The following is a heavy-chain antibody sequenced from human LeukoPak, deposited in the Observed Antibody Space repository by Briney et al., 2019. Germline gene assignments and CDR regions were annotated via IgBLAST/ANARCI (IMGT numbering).Heavy chain of an antibody. D-gene: IGHD6-19*01. CDR2: IYYSGST. Sequence: SETLSLTCTVSGGSISSSSYYWGWIRQPPGKGLEWIGSIYYSGSTYYSPSLKSRVTISVDTSKNQFSLKLTSATAADTAVYYCARDVPTAVAGAFDIWGQGTMVTVSS. CDR1: GGSISSSSYY. J-gene: IGHJ3*02. CDR3: ARDVPTAVAGAFDI. V-gene: IGHV4-39*07.